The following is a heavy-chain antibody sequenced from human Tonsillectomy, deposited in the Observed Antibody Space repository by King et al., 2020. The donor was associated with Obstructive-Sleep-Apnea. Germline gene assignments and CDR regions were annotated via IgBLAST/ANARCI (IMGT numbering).Heavy chain of an antibody. J-gene: IGHJ4*02. Sequence: VQLVESGGGLVQPGGSLGLSCAASVFTFSSYAMSWFRQAPGKGLEGVSACSGSGVSTYSADSVTGRLTISRDNSKNTLYLQMNSLRAEDTAVYYCATNLLLWFGELFLPYYFDYWGQGTLVTVSS. CDR2: CSGSGVST. V-gene: IGHV3-23*04. D-gene: IGHD3-10*01. CDR3: ATNLLLWFGELFLPYYFDY. CDR1: VFTFSSYA.